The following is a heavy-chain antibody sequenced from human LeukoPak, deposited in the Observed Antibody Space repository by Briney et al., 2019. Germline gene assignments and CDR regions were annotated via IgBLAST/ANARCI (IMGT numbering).Heavy chain of an antibody. Sequence: GGSLRLSCADSGFTVSSNYMSGVRQAPGKGLEWVSIIYSGGSTYYADSVKGRFTISRDNSKNTLYLQMNSLRAEDTAVYHRARDRGAGAFDIWGQGTMVSVSS. V-gene: IGHV3-66*01. D-gene: IGHD1-26*01. J-gene: IGHJ3*02. CDR3: ARDRGAGAFDI. CDR1: GFTVSSNY. CDR2: IYSGGST.